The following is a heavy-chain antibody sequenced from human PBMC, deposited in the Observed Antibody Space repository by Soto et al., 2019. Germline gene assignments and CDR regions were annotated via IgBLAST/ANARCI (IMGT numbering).Heavy chain of an antibody. V-gene: IGHV1-69*06. CDR3: ARDSRWMGYHYFDY. J-gene: IGHJ4*02. Sequence: QVQLVQSGAEVKKPGSSVKVSCKASGGTFSSYAISWVRQAPGQGLEWMGGIIPIFGTANYAQKFQGRVTITADKSASTSYMELSSLRAEDTAVYYCARDSRWMGYHYFDYWGQGTLVTVSS. CDR1: GGTFSSYA. CDR2: IIPIFGTA. D-gene: IGHD1-1*01.